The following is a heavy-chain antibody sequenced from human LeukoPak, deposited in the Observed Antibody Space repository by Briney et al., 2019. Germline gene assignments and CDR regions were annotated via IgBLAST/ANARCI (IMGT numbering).Heavy chain of an antibody. V-gene: IGHV4-31*03. D-gene: IGHD2-2*01. CDR2: IYYSGST. CDR3: AREVEDCSSTSCDRAFDI. J-gene: IGHJ3*02. Sequence: PSETLSLTCTVSGGSISSGGYYWSWIRQHPGKGLEWIGYIYYSGSTYYNPSLKSRVTISVDTSKNQFSLKLSSVTAADTAVYYCAREVEDCSSTSCDRAFDIWGQGTMVTVSS. CDR1: GGSISSGGYY.